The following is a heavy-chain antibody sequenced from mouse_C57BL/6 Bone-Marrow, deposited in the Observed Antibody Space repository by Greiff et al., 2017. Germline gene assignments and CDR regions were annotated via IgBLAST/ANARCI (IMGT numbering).Heavy chain of an antibody. CDR1: GFTFSSYT. J-gene: IGHJ3*01. V-gene: IGHV5-9*01. Sequence: EVKLVESGGGLVKPGGSLKLSCAASGFTFSSYTMSWVRQTPEKRLEWVATISGGGGNTYYPDSVKGRFPISRDNAKNTLYLQMSSLRSEDTALYYCARRHYSGTLFAYWGQGTLVTVSA. CDR3: ARRHYSGTLFAY. CDR2: ISGGGGNT. D-gene: IGHD1-1*01.